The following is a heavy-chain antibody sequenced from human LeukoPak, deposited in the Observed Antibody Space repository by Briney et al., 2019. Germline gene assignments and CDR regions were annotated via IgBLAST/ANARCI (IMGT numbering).Heavy chain of an antibody. Sequence: ASVKVSCKASGYTFTSYAMHWVRQAPGQRLEWMGWINAGNGNTKYSQKFQGRVTITRDTSASTAYMELSSLRSEDTAVYYCARGGFDSSGYYYSIAPPPFDYWGQGTLVTVSS. CDR3: ARGGFDSSGYYYSIAPPPFDY. J-gene: IGHJ4*02. V-gene: IGHV1-3*01. D-gene: IGHD3-22*01. CDR2: INAGNGNT. CDR1: GYTFTSYA.